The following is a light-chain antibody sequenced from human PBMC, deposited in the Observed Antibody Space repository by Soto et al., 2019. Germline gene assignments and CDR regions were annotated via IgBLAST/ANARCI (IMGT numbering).Light chain of an antibody. Sequence: IVITQSPATLSVVPGERAPLSCRASQSISSNLAWYQQKPGQAPRLLTYGASTRATGIPARFSGSGSGTELTLTISGLQPDDCETDYCQHYNRYSWTFGQGTKVDNK. CDR2: GAS. CDR1: QSISSN. V-gene: IGKV3-15*01. CDR3: QHYNRYSWT. J-gene: IGKJ1*01.